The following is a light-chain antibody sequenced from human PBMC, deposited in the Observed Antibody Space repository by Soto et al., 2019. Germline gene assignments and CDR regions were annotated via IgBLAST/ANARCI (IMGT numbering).Light chain of an antibody. CDR2: DVS. J-gene: IGLJ1*01. CDR3: SSYTSSSTTV. CDR1: SSDVGAYNY. V-gene: IGLV2-14*01. Sequence: QSVLTQPASVSGSPGQSITISCTGTSSDVGAYNYVSWYQQHPGKAPNLMIYDVSNRPSGVSNRFSGSKSGNTASLTISGLQAEDEADYYCSSYTSSSTTVFGTGTKVTVL.